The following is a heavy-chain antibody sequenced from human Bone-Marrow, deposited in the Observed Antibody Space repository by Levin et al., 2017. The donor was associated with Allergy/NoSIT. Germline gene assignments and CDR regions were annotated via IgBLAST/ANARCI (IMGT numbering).Heavy chain of an antibody. CDR1: GFTFSYYA. V-gene: IGHV3-64D*06. J-gene: IGHJ4*02. Sequence: PGGSLRLSCSASGFTFSYYAMHWVRQAPGKGLEYVSAISSDGVSTYYADSVKGRFTISRDNSKNTLYLQMDSLRVDDTAVYYCVKDSSGVDYCTTNSCHIDYWGQGILVTVSS. CDR3: VKDSSGVDYCTTNSCHIDY. D-gene: IGHD2-2*02. CDR2: ISSDGVST.